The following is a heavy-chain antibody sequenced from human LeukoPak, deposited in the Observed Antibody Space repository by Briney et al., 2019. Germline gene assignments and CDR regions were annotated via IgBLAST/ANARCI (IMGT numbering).Heavy chain of an antibody. CDR2: INHSGST. CDR1: GGSFSGYY. D-gene: IGHD3-16*01. CDR3: ARGGFTVGGYNWFDP. J-gene: IGHJ5*02. V-gene: IGHV4-34*01. Sequence: SETLSLTCAVYGGSFSGYYWSWIRQPPGKGLEWIGEINHSGSTNYNPSLKSRVTISVDTSKNQFSLKLSSVTAADTAVYYCARGGFTVGGYNWFDPWGQGTLVTVSS.